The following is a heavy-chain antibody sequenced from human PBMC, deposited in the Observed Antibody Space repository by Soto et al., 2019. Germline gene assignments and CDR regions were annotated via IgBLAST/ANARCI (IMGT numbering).Heavy chain of an antibody. CDR2: ISYDGSNQ. Sequence: QVQLVESGGGVVQPGRSLRLSCAASGFTFSTYGMHWVRQAPGKGLEWVAVISYDGSNQYYADSVRGRFTISRDNSKNKLYLQMNSLGAEDTALYYCAKGGYYYHSSGYYRVAAYWGQGTLVSVSS. D-gene: IGHD3-22*01. J-gene: IGHJ4*02. V-gene: IGHV3-30*18. CDR3: AKGGYYYHSSGYYRVAAY. CDR1: GFTFSTYG.